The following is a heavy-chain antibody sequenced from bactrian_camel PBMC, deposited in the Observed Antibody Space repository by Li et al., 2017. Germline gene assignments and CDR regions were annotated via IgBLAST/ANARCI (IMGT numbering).Heavy chain of an antibody. CDR3: AASGGHGAFCYTGERSMDY. V-gene: IGHV3S31*01. CDR2: ISSNNRSA. CDR1: GFMFSAYA. Sequence: VQLVESGGGLVQPGGSLRLSCVASGFMFSAYAMSWVRQAPGKELERVASISSNNRSASYADPVKGRFTISQDGAKNTLYLHMNNLKPEDTAMYHCAASGGHGAFCYTGERSMDYWGQGTQVTVS. J-gene: IGHJ4*01. D-gene: IGHD2*01.